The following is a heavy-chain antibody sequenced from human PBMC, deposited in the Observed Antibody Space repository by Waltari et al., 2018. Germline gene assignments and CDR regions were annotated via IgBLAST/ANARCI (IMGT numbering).Heavy chain of an antibody. CDR1: GFTFSSYS. Sequence: EVQLVESGGGLVKPGGSLRLSCAASGFTFSSYSLNWVRQAPAKGLEWVSSISSSSSYIYYADSVKGRFTISRDNAKNSLYLQMNSLRAEDTAVYYCAVLRYFGWPVWGKGTTVTVSS. CDR3: AVLRYFGWPV. V-gene: IGHV3-21*01. CDR2: ISSSSSYI. D-gene: IGHD3-9*01. J-gene: IGHJ6*04.